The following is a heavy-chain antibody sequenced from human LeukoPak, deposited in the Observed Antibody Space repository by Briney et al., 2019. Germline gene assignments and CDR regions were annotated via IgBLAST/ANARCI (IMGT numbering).Heavy chain of an antibody. J-gene: IGHJ6*03. CDR1: EFSVGSNY. CDR3: TTVSTTYYYDSSGYYRFYYYYMDV. CDR2: IYSGGST. V-gene: IGHV3-66*01. D-gene: IGHD3-22*01. Sequence: PGGSLRLSCAASEFSVGSNYMTWVRQAPGKGLEWVSLIYSGGSTYYADSVKGRFTISRDNSKNTLYLQMNSLRAEDTAVYYCTTVSTTYYYDSSGYYRFYYYYMDVWGKGTTVTVSS.